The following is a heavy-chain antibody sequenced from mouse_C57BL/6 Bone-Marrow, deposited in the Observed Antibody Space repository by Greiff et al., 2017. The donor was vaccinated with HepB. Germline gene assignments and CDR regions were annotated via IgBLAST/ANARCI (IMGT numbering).Heavy chain of an antibody. CDR1: GYSFTGYY. J-gene: IGHJ2*01. CDR3: ARWLLLERVYYFDY. CDR2: INPSTGGT. D-gene: IGHD2-3*01. Sequence: EVQLQQSGPELVKPGASVKISCKASGYSFTGYYMNWVKQSPEKSLEWIGEINPSTGGTTYNQKFKAKATLTVDKSSSTAYMQLKSLTSEDSAVYYCARWLLLERVYYFDYWGQGTTLTVSS. V-gene: IGHV1-42*01.